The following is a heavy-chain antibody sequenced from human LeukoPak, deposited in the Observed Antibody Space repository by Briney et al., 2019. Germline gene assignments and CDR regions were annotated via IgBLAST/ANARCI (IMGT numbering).Heavy chain of an antibody. V-gene: IGHV3-66*01. CDR2: MYSGGST. CDR3: VREHYFYHMDG. J-gene: IGHJ6*03. CDR1: GFTVGSNY. Sequence: GGSLRLSCAASGFTVGSNYMSWVRQAPGRGLEWVSVMYSGGSTYYADSVKGRFTISRDNSKNTLYLQMNSLRAEDTAVYYCVREHYFYHMDGWGEGTTVTVSS.